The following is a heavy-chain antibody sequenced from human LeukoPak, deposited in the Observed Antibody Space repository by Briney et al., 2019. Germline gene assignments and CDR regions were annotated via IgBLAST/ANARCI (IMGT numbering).Heavy chain of an antibody. Sequence: GASVKVSCKASGYTFTRYAMNWVRQATGQGLEWMGWMNPNSGNTGYAQKFQGRVTIIRNTSISTAYMELSSLRSEDTAVYYCARGLFLARKNIVVVPAAIPELDYWGQGTLVTVSS. J-gene: IGHJ4*02. CDR1: GYTFTRYA. V-gene: IGHV1-8*03. D-gene: IGHD2-2*02. CDR3: ARGLFLARKNIVVVPAAIPELDY. CDR2: MNPNSGNT.